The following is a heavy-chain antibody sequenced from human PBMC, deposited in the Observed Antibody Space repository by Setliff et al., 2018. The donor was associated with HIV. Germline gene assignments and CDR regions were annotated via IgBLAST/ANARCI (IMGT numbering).Heavy chain of an antibody. V-gene: IGHV4-4*07. J-gene: IGHJ6*03. CDR3: ARDRDIVVVPASPQGYYYYMDV. CDR2: IYSSGST. D-gene: IGHD2-2*01. Sequence: SETLSLTCTVSGGSISSYHWSWIRQPAGKGLEWIGRIYSSGSTNYNPSLKSRVTISINTSKNQFSRKLSSVTAADTAVYYCARDRDIVVVPASPQGYYYYMDVWGKGTTVTVSS. CDR1: GGSISSYH.